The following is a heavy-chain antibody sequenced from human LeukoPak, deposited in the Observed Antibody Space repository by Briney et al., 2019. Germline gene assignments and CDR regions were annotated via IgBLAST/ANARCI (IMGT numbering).Heavy chain of an antibody. J-gene: IGHJ4*01. CDR3: ARDNDKVVDH. D-gene: IGHD1-1*01. V-gene: IGHV1-18*01. CDR2: ITAYNGNR. CDR1: GYTFSNYG. Sequence: ASVKLSCKPSGYTFSNYGISWVRQAPGQGLEWMGWITAYNGNRLYAQRFQGRITLTTDTSTSTSYMELRSLEYDDTAIYYCARDNDKVVDHWGQGTLVTVSS.